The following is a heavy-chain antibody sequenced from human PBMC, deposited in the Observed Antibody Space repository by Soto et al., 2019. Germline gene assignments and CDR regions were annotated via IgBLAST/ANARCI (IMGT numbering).Heavy chain of an antibody. Sequence: ASVKVSCKASGYTFTSYAMHWVRQAPGQGLEWMGWINAGNGNTKYSQKFQGRVTITTDKSASTAYMELSSLRSEDTAVYYCASGSSSSYYMDVWGKGTTVTVSS. J-gene: IGHJ6*03. V-gene: IGHV1-3*01. CDR2: INAGNGNT. CDR3: ASGSSSSYYMDV. CDR1: GYTFTSYA. D-gene: IGHD6-6*01.